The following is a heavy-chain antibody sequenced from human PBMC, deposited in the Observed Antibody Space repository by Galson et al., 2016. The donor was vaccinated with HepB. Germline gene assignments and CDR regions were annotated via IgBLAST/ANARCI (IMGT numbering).Heavy chain of an antibody. CDR1: GYGFTRYW. D-gene: IGHD7-27*01. V-gene: IGHV5-51*03. CDR3: ARVAWGPDDAFDV. J-gene: IGHJ3*01. Sequence: QSGAEVKKPGESLQISCKTSGYGFTRYWIGWVRQMPGRGLEWMGITYPDDSETRYSPSFQGQVTISSDKSTKTVYLQWSGLKASDTATYYCARVAWGPDDAFDVWGQGTVVTVSS. CDR2: TYPDDSET.